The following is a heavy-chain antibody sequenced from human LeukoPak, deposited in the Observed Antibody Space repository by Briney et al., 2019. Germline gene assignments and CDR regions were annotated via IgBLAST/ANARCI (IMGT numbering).Heavy chain of an antibody. D-gene: IGHD3-22*01. V-gene: IGHV3-23*01. Sequence: GGSLRLSCAASGFTFTSYAMSWVRQAPGKGLEWISAISGSGGSIYYADSVKGRFTISRDNSKNTLYLQMNSLRAEDTAVYYCAKDRFYDTTTTGAFDIWGQGTMVTVSS. CDR3: AKDRFYDTTTTGAFDI. J-gene: IGHJ3*02. CDR2: ISGSGGSI. CDR1: GFTFTSYA.